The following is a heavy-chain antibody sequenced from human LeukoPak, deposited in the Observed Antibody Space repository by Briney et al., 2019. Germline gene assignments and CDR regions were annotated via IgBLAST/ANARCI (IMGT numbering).Heavy chain of an antibody. CDR3: ARLSKGRYFDYIFEY. J-gene: IGHJ4*02. CDR2: IYYSGST. V-gene: IGHV4-39*01. CDR1: GGSISSSSYY. Sequence: NASETLSLTCTVSGGSISSSSYYWGWIRQPPGKGLEWIGSIYYSGSTYYNPSLKSRVTISVDTSKNQFSLKLSSVTAADTAVYYCARLSKGRYFDYIFEYWGQGTLATVSS. D-gene: IGHD3-9*01.